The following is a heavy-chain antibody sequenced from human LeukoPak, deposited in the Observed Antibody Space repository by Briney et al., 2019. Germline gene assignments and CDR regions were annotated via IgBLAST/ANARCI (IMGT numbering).Heavy chain of an antibody. CDR1: GFTFDDYA. D-gene: IGHD1-14*01. Sequence: PGRSLRLSCAASGFTFDDYAMHWVRQAPGKGLEWVSGISWNSGSIGYADSVKGRFTISRDNAKNSLYLQMNSLRAEDTALYYCARGLYNRNYWGQGTLVTVSS. CDR2: ISWNSGSI. CDR3: ARGLYNRNY. J-gene: IGHJ4*02. V-gene: IGHV3-9*01.